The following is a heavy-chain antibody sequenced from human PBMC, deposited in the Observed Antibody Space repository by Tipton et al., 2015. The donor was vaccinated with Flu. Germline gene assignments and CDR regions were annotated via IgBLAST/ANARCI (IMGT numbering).Heavy chain of an antibody. V-gene: IGHV4-4*09. CDR1: GGSIGSYY. CDR3: ARAGAHGYTLVQDS. CDR2: IYNAKYT. J-gene: IGHJ4*02. D-gene: IGHD5-24*01. Sequence: GLVKPSETLSLTCTVSGGSIGSYYWNWIRQPPGKGLEWIGYIYNAKYTNYNPSLKSRVTISVDTSKNQFSLKLSSVTAADTAVYYCARAGAHGYTLVQDSWGQGALVTVSS.